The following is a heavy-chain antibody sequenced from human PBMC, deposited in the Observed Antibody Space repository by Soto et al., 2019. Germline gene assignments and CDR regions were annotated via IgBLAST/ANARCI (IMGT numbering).Heavy chain of an antibody. V-gene: IGHV6-1*01. CDR2: AYYRSKWYN. J-gene: IGHJ3*02. D-gene: IGHD6-6*01. Sequence: SQTLSLTCAISGDSVSSNSAAWNWIRQSPSRGLEWLGRAYYRSKWYNDYAVSVKSRITINPDTSKNQFSLQLNSVTPEDTAVYYCARYPIPRIAARPHAFDIWGQGTMVTVSS. CDR3: ARYPIPRIAARPHAFDI. CDR1: GDSVSSNSAA.